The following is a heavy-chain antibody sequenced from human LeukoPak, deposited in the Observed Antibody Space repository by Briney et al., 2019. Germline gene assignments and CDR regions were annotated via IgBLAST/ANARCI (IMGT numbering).Heavy chain of an antibody. CDR1: GFSFRNFG. CDR3: ARDPYDNY. CDR2: IWYDGSKN. V-gene: IGHV3-33*01. D-gene: IGHD3-22*01. J-gene: IGHJ4*02. Sequence: GGSLRLSCAASGFSFRNFGMHWVRQASGKGLEWVASIWYDGSKNYYADSVKGRFTISRDNSRNTLYLQMNSLRVEDTAVYHCARDPYDNYWGQGTPVTVSS.